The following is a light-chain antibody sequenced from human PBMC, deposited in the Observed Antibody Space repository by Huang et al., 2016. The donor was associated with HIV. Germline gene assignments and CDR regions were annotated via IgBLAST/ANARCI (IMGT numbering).Light chain of an antibody. V-gene: IGKV2-30*02. J-gene: IGKJ2*01. CDR1: QSLVHSDGNTY. CDR3: MQGTHWPPYT. Sequence: DVVMTQSPLSLPVTLGQPASISCRSSQSLVHSDGNTYWNWFQQRPGQSTSRLSYKVSNRDSGVPDRISGSGSGTDFTLKISRVEAEDVGVYYCMQGTHWPPYTFGQGTKLEIK. CDR2: KVS.